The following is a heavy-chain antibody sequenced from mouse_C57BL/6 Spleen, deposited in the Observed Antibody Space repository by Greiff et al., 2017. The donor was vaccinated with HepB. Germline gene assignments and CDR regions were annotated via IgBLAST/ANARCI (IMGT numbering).Heavy chain of an antibody. V-gene: IGHV1-62-2*01. Sequence: VKLMESGAELVKPGASVKLSCKASGYTFTEYTIHWVKQRSGQGLEWIGWFYPGSGSIKYNEKFKDKATLTADKSSSTVYMELSRLTSEDSAVYFCARHEDRGAGYDAMDYWGQGTSVTVSS. CDR1: GYTFTEYT. J-gene: IGHJ4*01. CDR2: FYPGSGSI. CDR3: ARHEDRGAGYDAMDY.